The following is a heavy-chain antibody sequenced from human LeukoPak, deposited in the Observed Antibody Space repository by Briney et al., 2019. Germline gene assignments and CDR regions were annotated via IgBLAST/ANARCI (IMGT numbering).Heavy chain of an antibody. CDR2: ITGSADRI. V-gene: IGHV3-23*01. CDR3: AKVHGVNYAFDY. Sequence: GGSLRLSCSASGFIFSRYPMSWVRQAPGKGLDWVSAITGSADRIYYADSVKGRFTISRDNSKNTLYLQMNSLRAEDTAVYYCAKVHGVNYAFDYWGQGTLVTVSS. D-gene: IGHD4-11*01. J-gene: IGHJ4*02. CDR1: GFIFSRYP.